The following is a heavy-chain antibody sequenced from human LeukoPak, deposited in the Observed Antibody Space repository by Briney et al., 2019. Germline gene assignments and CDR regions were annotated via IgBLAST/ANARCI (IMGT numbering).Heavy chain of an antibody. Sequence: GGSLRLSCAASGNYWMHWVRQAPGKGLVWVSHINSDGSWTSYADSVKGRFTISRDNSKNTLHLQMNSLRAEDTAVYYCATFLAVIAARDSLYFQHWGQGTLVSVSS. D-gene: IGHD6-6*01. J-gene: IGHJ1*01. V-gene: IGHV3-74*01. CDR3: ATFLAVIAARDSLYFQH. CDR1: GNYW. CDR2: INSDGSWT.